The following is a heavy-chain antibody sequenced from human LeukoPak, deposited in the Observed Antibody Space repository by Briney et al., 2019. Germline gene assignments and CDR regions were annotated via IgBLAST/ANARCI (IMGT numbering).Heavy chain of an antibody. J-gene: IGHJ4*02. CDR2: IIPIFGTA. CDR1: GGTFSSYA. Sequence: SVTVSCKASGGTFSSYAISWVRQAPGQGLEWMGRIIPIFGTANYAQKFQGRVTITTDESTSTAYMELSSLRSEDTAVYYCAKDGVLPGFGELPCYFDYWGQGTLVTVSS. CDR3: AKDGVLPGFGELPCYFDY. V-gene: IGHV1-69*05. D-gene: IGHD3-10*01.